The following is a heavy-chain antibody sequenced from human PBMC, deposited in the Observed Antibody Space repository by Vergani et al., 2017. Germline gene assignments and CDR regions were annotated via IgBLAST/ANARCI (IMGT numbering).Heavy chain of an antibody. J-gene: IGHJ4*02. CDR2: INHSGNT. CDR1: GWSFSGYY. CDR3: ARESGDCGADCYLHES. D-gene: IGHD2-21*02. V-gene: IGHV4-34*01. Sequence: QVQLQQWGAGLLKPSETLSLTCAVYGWSFSGYYWRWIRQPPGKGLEWIGEINHSGNTNYNPSLKSRVSISVDMSKNQFSLQLSSVVAADTAVYYCARESGDCGADCYLHESWGQGTLVTVSS.